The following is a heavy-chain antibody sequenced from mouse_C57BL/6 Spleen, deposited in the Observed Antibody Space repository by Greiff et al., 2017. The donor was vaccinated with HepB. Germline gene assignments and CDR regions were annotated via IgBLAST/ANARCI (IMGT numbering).Heavy chain of an antibody. CDR1: GYTFTGYW. V-gene: IGHV1-9*01. Sequence: QVQLQPSGAELMKPGASVKLSCKATGYTFTGYWIEWVKQRPGHGLEWIGEILPGSGSTNYNEKFKGKATFTADTSSNTAYMQLSSLTTEDSAIYYCARRCPYYGSSYWYFDVWGTGTTVTVSS. D-gene: IGHD1-1*01. J-gene: IGHJ1*03. CDR3: ARRCPYYGSSYWYFDV. CDR2: ILPGSGST.